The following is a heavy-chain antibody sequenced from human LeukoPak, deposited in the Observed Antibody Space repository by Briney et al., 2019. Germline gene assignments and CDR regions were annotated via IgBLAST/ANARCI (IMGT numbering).Heavy chain of an antibody. V-gene: IGHV4-38-2*02. CDR1: GYSISSGYY. J-gene: IGHJ6*02. D-gene: IGHD1-1*01. CDR3: ARGLERKYYYYGMDV. Sequence: SETLSLTCTVSGYSISSGYYWGWIRQPPGKGLEWIGSIYYSGSTYYNPSLKSRVTISVDTSKNQFSLKLSSVTAADTAVYYCARGLERKYYYYGMDVWGQGTTVTVSS. CDR2: IYYSGST.